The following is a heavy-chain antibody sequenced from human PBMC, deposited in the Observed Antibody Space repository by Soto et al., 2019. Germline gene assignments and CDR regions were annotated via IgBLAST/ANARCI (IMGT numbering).Heavy chain of an antibody. J-gene: IGHJ4*02. D-gene: IGHD3-16*02. Sequence: QVQLVESGGCVVQPGRSLRLSCAASGFTFSYYAMNWVSQAPGKRLEWVAVISYDGSEKYYADSVKVRFTISRDNSKNTLSLQMNSLRAVDTAVYYCAKALGELSPESYDYWGQGTLITVSS. V-gene: IGHV3-30*18. CDR3: AKALGELSPESYDY. CDR1: GFTFSYYA. CDR2: ISYDGSEK.